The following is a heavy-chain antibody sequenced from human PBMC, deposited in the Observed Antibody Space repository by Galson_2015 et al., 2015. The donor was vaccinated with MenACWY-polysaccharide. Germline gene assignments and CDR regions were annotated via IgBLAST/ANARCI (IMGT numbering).Heavy chain of an antibody. J-gene: IGHJ4*02. CDR2: ISSSGDDK. CDR3: VKNGYTGSSYGYFDS. CDR1: GFTFSTYA. V-gene: IGHV3-30*18. Sequence: SLRLSCAASGFTFSTYAMHWVRQAPGQGLEWMATISSSGDDKYYADSVKGRFTISRDNSNNTLYLEMSSLRAGDTAVYYCVKNGYTGSSYGYFDSWGQGILGTVSS. D-gene: IGHD1-26*01.